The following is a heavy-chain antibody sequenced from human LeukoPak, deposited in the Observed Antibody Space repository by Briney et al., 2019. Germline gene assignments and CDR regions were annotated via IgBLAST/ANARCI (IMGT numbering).Heavy chain of an antibody. CDR3: ARGGGLDV. CDR1: GLTFSSSW. CDR2: INHNGNVN. Sequence: GGSLRLSCAVSGLTFSSSWMDWVRQAPGKGLEWVASINHNGNVNYYVDSVKGRFTISRDNAKNSLYLQMSNLRAEDTVVYFCARGGGLDVWGQGATVTVSS. D-gene: IGHD3-16*01. V-gene: IGHV3-7*03. J-gene: IGHJ6*02.